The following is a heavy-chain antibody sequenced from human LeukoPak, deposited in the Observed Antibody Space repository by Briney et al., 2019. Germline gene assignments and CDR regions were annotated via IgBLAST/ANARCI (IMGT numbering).Heavy chain of an antibody. CDR3: ARTGRIRRYFDY. J-gene: IGHJ4*02. CDR2: INHSGST. Sequence: PSETLSLTCAVYGGSFSGYYWSWIRQPPGKGLEWIGEINHSGSTNYNPSLKSRVNISVDTSKNQFSLKLSSVTAADTAVYYCARTGRIRRYFDYWGQGTLVTVSS. D-gene: IGHD1-14*01. CDR1: GGSFSGYY. V-gene: IGHV4-34*01.